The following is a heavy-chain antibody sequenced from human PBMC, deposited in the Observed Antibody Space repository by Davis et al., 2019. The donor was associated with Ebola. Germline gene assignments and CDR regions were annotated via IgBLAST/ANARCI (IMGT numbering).Heavy chain of an antibody. CDR1: GFKFGDYA. Sequence: GGSLRLSCAASGFKFGDYAMHWVRQAPGKGLQWVSSISSDSSHIYYAPSVKGRFTISRDNAKSSLFLDMNSLRVEDTAVYYCALVDTAMAWGRGTLVTVS. V-gene: IGHV3-21*01. D-gene: IGHD5-18*01. CDR3: ALVDTAMA. J-gene: IGHJ4*02. CDR2: ISSDSSHI.